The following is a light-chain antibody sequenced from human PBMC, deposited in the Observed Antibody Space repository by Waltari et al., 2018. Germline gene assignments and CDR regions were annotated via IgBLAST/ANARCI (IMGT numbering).Light chain of an antibody. CDR1: QSISSY. V-gene: IGKV1-39*01. J-gene: IGKJ4*01. CDR2: AAS. Sequence: IQMTQSPSSLSASVRDRVPITSPASQSISSYLNWYQQKPGKAPKLLIYAASSLQSGVPSRFSGSGSGTDFTLTISSLQPEDFATYYCQQSYSTPLTFGGGTKVEIK. CDR3: QQSYSTPLT.